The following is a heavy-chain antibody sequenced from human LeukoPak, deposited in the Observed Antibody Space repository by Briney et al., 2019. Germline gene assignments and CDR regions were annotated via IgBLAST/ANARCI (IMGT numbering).Heavy chain of an antibody. CDR3: ARQGIDAFDI. CDR1: GCSISSHY. J-gene: IGHJ3*02. Sequence: SESLSLTCTASGCSISSHYLSWIRQPPGKGLEWIAYIYYTGTSNYNPSLKSRVTISVDTSKNQISLRLSSVTAADTAVYYCARQGIDAFDIWGQGTLVTVSS. CDR2: IYYTGTS. V-gene: IGHV4-59*08.